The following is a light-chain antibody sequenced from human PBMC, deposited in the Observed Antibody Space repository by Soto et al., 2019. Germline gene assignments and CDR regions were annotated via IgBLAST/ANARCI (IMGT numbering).Light chain of an antibody. V-gene: IGLV1-47*01. Sequence: QSVLTQSASASGTPGQRVTISCSGGTSNIGTNAVYWFQLLPGTAPKLLIYYSNHRPSGISDRFSGSKSGTSASLAISGLRPEGEADYYCAAWDDRLRGYVFATGTKVTVL. CDR2: YSN. CDR3: AAWDDRLRGYV. CDR1: TSNIGTNA. J-gene: IGLJ1*01.